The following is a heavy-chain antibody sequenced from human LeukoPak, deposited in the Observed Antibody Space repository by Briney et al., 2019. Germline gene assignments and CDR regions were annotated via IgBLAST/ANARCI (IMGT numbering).Heavy chain of an antibody. Sequence: GGSLRLSCAASGFTFSSYSMNWVRQAPGKGLEWVSYISSSSSTIYYADSVKGRSTISRDSAKNSLYLQMNSLRAEDTAVYYCARATYSGYGEYWGQGTLVTVSS. J-gene: IGHJ4*02. CDR1: GFTFSSYS. D-gene: IGHD5-12*01. CDR3: ARATYSGYGEY. CDR2: ISSSSSTI. V-gene: IGHV3-48*01.